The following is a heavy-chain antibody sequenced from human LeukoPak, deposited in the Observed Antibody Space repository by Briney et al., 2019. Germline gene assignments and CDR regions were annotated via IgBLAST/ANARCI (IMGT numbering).Heavy chain of an antibody. Sequence: GGSLRLSCAASGFTFSSYAMSWVRQAPGKGLEWVSAISGSGGTTYYADSVKGRFTISRDNSKNTLYLQMNSLRVEDTAVYYCAINPGYLLGRADYWGQGTLVTVPS. D-gene: IGHD2-8*02. CDR3: AINPGYLLGRADY. V-gene: IGHV3-23*01. CDR1: GFTFSSYA. J-gene: IGHJ4*02. CDR2: ISGSGGTT.